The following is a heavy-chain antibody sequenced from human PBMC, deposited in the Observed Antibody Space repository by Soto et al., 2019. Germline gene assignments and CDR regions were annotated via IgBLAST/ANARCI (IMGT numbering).Heavy chain of an antibody. CDR1: GFTFSSYA. D-gene: IGHD2-2*02. J-gene: IGHJ6*02. CDR3: ARDDEDIVVVPAAIQSPTPAEYYGMDV. Sequence: GGSLRLSCAASGFTFSSYAMHWVRQAPGKGLEWVAVISYDGSNKYYADSVKGRFTISRDNSKNTLYLQMNSLRAEDTAVYYCARDDEDIVVVPAAIQSPTPAEYYGMDVWGQGTTVTVSS. CDR2: ISYDGSNK. V-gene: IGHV3-30-3*01.